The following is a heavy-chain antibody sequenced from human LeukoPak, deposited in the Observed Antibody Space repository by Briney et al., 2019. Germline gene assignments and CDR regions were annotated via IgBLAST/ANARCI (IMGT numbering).Heavy chain of an antibody. J-gene: IGHJ6*03. Sequence: PSETLSLTCTVSGYSISSGYYWGWIRQPPGKGLEWIGSIYHSESTYYNPSLKSRVTISVDTSKNQFSLKLSSVTAADTAVYYCARDLAAAGNGGYYYYMDVWGKGTTVTVSS. CDR2: IYHSEST. V-gene: IGHV4-38-2*02. CDR3: ARDLAAAGNGGYYYYMDV. D-gene: IGHD6-13*01. CDR1: GYSISSGYY.